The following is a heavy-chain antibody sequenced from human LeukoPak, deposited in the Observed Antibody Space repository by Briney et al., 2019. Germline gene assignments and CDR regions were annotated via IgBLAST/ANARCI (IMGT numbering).Heavy chain of an antibody. CDR2: IDNGGSYT. D-gene: IGHD3-22*01. CDR1: EFIFSSKW. Sequence: PGGSLRLSCAASEFIFSSKWIHWVRQAPGKGLEWVSRIDNGGSYTSYADSVKGRFTISRDNAKNTLYLQMNSLRAEDTAVYYCARDLPISDSSGYYLDYWGQGTVVTVSS. CDR3: ARDLPISDSSGYYLDY. V-gene: IGHV3-74*01. J-gene: IGHJ4*02.